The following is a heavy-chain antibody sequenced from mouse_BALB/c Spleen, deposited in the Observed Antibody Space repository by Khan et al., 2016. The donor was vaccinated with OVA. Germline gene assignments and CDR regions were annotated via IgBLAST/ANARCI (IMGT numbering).Heavy chain of an antibody. CDR2: INPSNGET. V-gene: IGHV1S81*02. CDR3: TRSSYGDPIAY. Sequence: QVQLQQPGAELVTPGTSVKLSCKASGYTFTSYYMYWVKKRPGQGLEWIGGINPSNGETIFNEKFKSKATLTVDKSSSTAYMQLNSLTSEDSAVYYCTRSSYGDPIAYWGQGTLVTVSA. D-gene: IGHD2-13*01. CDR1: GYTFTSYY. J-gene: IGHJ3*01.